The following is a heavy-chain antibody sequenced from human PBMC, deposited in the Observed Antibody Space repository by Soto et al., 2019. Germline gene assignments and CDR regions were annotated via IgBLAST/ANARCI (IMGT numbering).Heavy chain of an antibody. D-gene: IGHD4-17*01. CDR1: GFTVSGNY. V-gene: IGHV3-53*01. CDR3: ARDTKIYGDYGYYYYYGMDV. J-gene: IGHJ6*02. Sequence: GGALRLSCAASGFTVSGNYMSWVRQSPGKGLEWVSVIYSGGSTYYADSVKGRFTISRDNSKNTLYLQMNSLRAEDTAVYYCARDTKIYGDYGYYYYYGMDVWGQGTTVTVSS. CDR2: IYSGGST.